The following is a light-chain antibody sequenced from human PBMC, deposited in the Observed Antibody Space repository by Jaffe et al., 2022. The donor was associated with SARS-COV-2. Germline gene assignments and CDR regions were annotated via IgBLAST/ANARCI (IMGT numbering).Light chain of an antibody. CDR3: QQYGGSPPYT. CDR2: AAS. J-gene: IGKJ2*01. CDR1: QSVSSNY. V-gene: IGKV3-20*01. Sequence: EIVLTQSPGTLSLSPGERATLSCRASQSVSSNYLAWYQQKPGQAPRLLIYAASSRATGIPDRFTGSASGTDFTLTISRLEPEDFAVYYCQQYGGSPPYTFGQGTKLEIK.